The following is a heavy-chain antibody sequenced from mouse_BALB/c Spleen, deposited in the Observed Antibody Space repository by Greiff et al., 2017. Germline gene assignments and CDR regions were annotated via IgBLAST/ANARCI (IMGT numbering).Heavy chain of an antibody. Sequence: VKLQESGPGLVAPSQSLSITCTVSGFSLTGYGVNWVRQPPGKGLEWLGMIWGDGSTDYNSALKSRLSISKDNSKSQVFLKMNSLQTDDTARYYCARGRGRGRGYYFDYWGQGTTLTVSS. CDR2: IWGDGST. CDR3: ARGRGRGRGYYFDY. CDR1: GFSLTGYG. J-gene: IGHJ2*01. D-gene: IGHD1-1*02. V-gene: IGHV2-6-7*01.